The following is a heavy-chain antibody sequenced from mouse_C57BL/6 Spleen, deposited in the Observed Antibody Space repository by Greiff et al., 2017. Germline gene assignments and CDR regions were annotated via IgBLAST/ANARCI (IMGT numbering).Heavy chain of an antibody. D-gene: IGHD2-4*01. V-gene: IGHV1-5*01. CDR1: GYTFTSYW. CDR3: TRCYYDSYYAMDY. J-gene: IGHJ4*01. CDR2: IYPGNSDT. Sequence: VHVKQSGTVLARPGASVKMSCKTSGYTFTSYWMHWVKQRPGQGLEWIGAIYPGNSDTSYNQKFKGKAKLTAVTSASTAYMELSSLTNEDSAVYYCTRCYYDSYYAMDYWGQGTSVTVSS.